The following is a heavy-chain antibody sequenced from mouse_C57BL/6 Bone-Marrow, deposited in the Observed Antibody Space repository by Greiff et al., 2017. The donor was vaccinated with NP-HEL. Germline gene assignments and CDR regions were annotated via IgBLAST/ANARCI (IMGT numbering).Heavy chain of an antibody. CDR1: GFNIKDAY. CDR3: TTSLTNFYAMDY. CDR2: IDPENGDT. J-gene: IGHJ4*01. D-gene: IGHD1-3*01. Sequence: VQLQQSGAELVRPGASVKLSCTASGFNIKDAYMPWVKHRPEQGLEWIGWIDPENGDTEYASKFQGKATITADTSSNTAYLQLSSLTSEDTAVYYCTTSLTNFYAMDYWGQGTSVTVSS. V-gene: IGHV14-4*01.